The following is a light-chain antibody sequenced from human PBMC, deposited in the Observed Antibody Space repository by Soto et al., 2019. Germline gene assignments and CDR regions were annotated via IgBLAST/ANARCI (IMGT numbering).Light chain of an antibody. CDR2: AAS. J-gene: IGKJ1*01. CDR1: PDVSTW. Sequence: DVQMTQSPFSVSASVGDTVTIPCRASPDVSTWLAWYQQKPGKAPKLLIHAASSLQSGVPSRFSGRGSETDFTLTISSLQPDDFATYYCQHYKMYSPWTFGQGTKVDIK. V-gene: IGKV1D-16*01. CDR3: QHYKMYSPWT.